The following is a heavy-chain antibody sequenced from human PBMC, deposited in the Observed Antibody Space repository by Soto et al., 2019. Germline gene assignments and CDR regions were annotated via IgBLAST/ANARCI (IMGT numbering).Heavy chain of an antibody. Sequence: QVQLVESGGGVVQPGRSLRLSCAASGFTFRSYGMHWVRQAPGKGLEWVAVISYDGSNEYYADSVKGRFTISRDNSKNTLYLQMNSLRAEDTALYYCAKGQVIDWHLDVWGRGTLVTVSS. J-gene: IGHJ2*01. CDR1: GFTFRSYG. V-gene: IGHV3-30*18. CDR3: AKGQVIDWHLDV. D-gene: IGHD3-16*02. CDR2: ISYDGSNE.